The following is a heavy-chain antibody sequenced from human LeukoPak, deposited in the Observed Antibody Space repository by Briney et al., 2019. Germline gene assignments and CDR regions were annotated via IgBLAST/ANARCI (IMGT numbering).Heavy chain of an antibody. V-gene: IGHV3-74*01. CDR3: ARENFDP. CDR2: INTDGSST. Sequence: GGSLRLSCAASGFTFNNYWMHWVRQAPGKGLLWVSRINTDGSSTSYADSVKGRFTITRDNAKNMVYLQMNSLRGEDTAVYYCARENFDPWGQGTQVTGSS. J-gene: IGHJ5*02. CDR1: GFTFNNYW.